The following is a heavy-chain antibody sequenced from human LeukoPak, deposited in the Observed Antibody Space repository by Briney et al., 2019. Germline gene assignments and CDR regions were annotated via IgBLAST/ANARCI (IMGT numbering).Heavy chain of an antibody. D-gene: IGHD3-9*01. CDR3: AAYYDILTGYFPKDGMDV. CDR2: ISSSGSTI. J-gene: IGHJ6*02. Sequence: GGSLRLSCAASGFTFSSYEMNWVRQAPGKGLEWVSYISSSGSTIYYADSVKGRFTISRDNAKNSLYLQMNSLRAGDTAVYYCAAYYDILTGYFPKDGMDVWGQGTTVTVSS. CDR1: GFTFSSYE. V-gene: IGHV3-48*03.